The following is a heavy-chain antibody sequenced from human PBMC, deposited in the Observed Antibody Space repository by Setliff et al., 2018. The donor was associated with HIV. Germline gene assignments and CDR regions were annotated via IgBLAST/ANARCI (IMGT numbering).Heavy chain of an antibody. V-gene: IGHV4-38-2*01. CDR1: GYSIRSGYY. D-gene: IGHD1-1*01. CDR3: ATVDGTRYLDY. J-gene: IGHJ4*02. CDR2: MFRTGTS. Sequence: SETLSLTCAFSGYSIRSGYYWGWIRQSPGKGLEWIGTMFRTGTSYHNPSLTSRVTISQDTSKNQFTLELASVTAADTAVYYCATVDGTRYLDYWGQGKLVTVSS.